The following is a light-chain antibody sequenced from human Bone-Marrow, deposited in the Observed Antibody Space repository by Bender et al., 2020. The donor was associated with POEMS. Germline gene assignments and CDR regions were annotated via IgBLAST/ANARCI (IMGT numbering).Light chain of an antibody. V-gene: IGLV1-44*01. CDR2: INN. CDR3: ATWDDRLNGLYV. CDR1: SSNIGTNP. Sequence: QSVLTQPPSASGTPGQRVTISCSGSSSNIGTNPVNWYQQLPGTAPKLLIYINNQRLSGVPDRFSGSKSGTSASLAISGLQSEDEAEYYCATWDDRLNGLYVFATGTKVTVL. J-gene: IGLJ1*01.